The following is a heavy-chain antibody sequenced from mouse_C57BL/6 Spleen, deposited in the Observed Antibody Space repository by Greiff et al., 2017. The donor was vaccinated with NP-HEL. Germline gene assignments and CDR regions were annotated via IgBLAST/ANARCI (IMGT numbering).Heavy chain of an antibody. J-gene: IGHJ3*01. CDR3: ARDRDYGSRPFAY. CDR1: GFTFSSYA. CDR2: ISDGGSYT. D-gene: IGHD1-1*01. Sequence: EVMLVESGGGLVKPGGSLKLSCAASGFTFSSYAMSWVRQTPEKRLEWVATISDGGSYTYYPDNVKGRFTISRDNAKNNLYLQMSHLKSEDTAMYYCARDRDYGSRPFAYWGQGTLVTVSA. V-gene: IGHV5-4*01.